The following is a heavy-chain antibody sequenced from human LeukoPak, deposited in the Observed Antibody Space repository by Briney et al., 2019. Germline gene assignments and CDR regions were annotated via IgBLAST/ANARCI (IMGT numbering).Heavy chain of an antibody. CDR2: TYHTGGT. D-gene: IGHD2-8*01. V-gene: IGHV4-4*07. Sequence: SETLSLTCTVSGGSISTYYWSWVRQPAGKGLEWIGRTYHTGGTNYNPSLRSRVRMSIDTSKNQFSLKLNSVTAADTAVYYCASVRLGYWGQGTLVTVPS. CDR1: GGSISTYY. CDR3: ASVRLGY. J-gene: IGHJ4*02.